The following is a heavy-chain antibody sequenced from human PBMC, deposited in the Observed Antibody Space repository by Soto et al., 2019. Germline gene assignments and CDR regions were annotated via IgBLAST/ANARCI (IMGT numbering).Heavy chain of an antibody. J-gene: IGHJ6*02. CDR1: GYTFTSYY. CDR3: ARSNTWELLLTYGMDV. V-gene: IGHV1-46*01. Sequence: ASVKVSCKASGYTFTSYYMHWVRQAPGQGLEWMGIINPSGGSTSYAQKFQGRVTMTRDTSTSTVYMELSSLRSEDTAVYYCARSNTWELLLTYGMDVWGQGTTVTVSS. D-gene: IGHD1-26*01. CDR2: INPSGGST.